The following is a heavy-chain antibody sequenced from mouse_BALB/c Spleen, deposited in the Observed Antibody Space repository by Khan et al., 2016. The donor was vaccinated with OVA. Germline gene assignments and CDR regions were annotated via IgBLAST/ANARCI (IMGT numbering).Heavy chain of an antibody. D-gene: IGHD2-14*01. CDR2: IRSGGNT. CDR3: ARYSHMYDFTY. CDR1: GFSLTTYG. Sequence: VQLQESGPGLVRPSQTLSITCTVSGFSLTTYGVHWVRQSPGKGLEWLGVIRSGGNTAYNAAFIPRLSITKDNSKSQVFFKMNSLQAEDTAMYYCARYSHMYDFTYWGQGTLVTVSA. J-gene: IGHJ3*01. V-gene: IGHV2-2*01.